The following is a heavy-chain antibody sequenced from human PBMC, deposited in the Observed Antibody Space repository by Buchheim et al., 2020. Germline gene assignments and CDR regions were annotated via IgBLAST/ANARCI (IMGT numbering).Heavy chain of an antibody. J-gene: IGHJ4*02. Sequence: QVQLQQWGAGLLKPSETLSLTCAVYGGSFSGYYWSWIRQPPGKGLEWIGEINHSGSTNYNPSLKSRVTISVDTSKNQSSLRLSSVTAADTAVYYCARHRDSTGYYAYYFDLWGQGTL. V-gene: IGHV4-34*01. CDR1: GGSFSGYY. CDR3: ARHRDSTGYYAYYFDL. CDR2: INHSGST. D-gene: IGHD3-22*01.